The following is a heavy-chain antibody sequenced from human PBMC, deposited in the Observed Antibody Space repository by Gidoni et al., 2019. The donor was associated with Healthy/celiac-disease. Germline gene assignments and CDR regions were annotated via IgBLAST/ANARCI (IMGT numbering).Heavy chain of an antibody. CDR3: AKDLDIVVVVAATIFDY. V-gene: IGHV3-23*01. Sequence: EVQLLESGGGLVQPGGSLRPSCAASGFPFSSYPMSWVRQAPGKGLEWVSAISGSGGSTYYADSVKGRFTISRDNSKNTLYLQMNSLRAEDTAVYYCAKDLDIVVVVAATIFDYWGQGTLVTVSS. J-gene: IGHJ4*02. CDR2: ISGSGGST. D-gene: IGHD2-15*01. CDR1: GFPFSSYP.